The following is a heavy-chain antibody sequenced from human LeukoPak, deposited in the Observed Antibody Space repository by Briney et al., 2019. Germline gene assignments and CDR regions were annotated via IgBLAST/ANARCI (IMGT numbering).Heavy chain of an antibody. J-gene: IGHJ4*02. Sequence: SETLSLTCSVSGDSISSYYWSWIRQPPGKGLEWIGYIYYSGSTNYNPSLKSRVTISVDTSKNQFSLRLSSVTPADTAVYYCERVNWHYFDYWGQGTLVTVSS. CDR3: ERVNWHYFDY. CDR2: IYYSGST. CDR1: GDSISSYY. V-gene: IGHV4-59*01. D-gene: IGHD1-20*01.